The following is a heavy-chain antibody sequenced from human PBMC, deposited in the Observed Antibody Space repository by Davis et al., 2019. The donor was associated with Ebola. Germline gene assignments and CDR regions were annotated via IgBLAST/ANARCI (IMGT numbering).Heavy chain of an antibody. D-gene: IGHD6-13*01. J-gene: IGHJ4*02. CDR3: TRQGIAAADFGY. V-gene: IGHV3-73*01. Sequence: GESLKISCAASGFTFSGSAMHWVRQASGKGLEWVGRIRSKANSYATAYAASVKGRFTISRDDSKNTAFLQMNSLKTEDTAVYYCTRQGIAAADFGYWGQGTLVTVSS. CDR1: GFTFSGSA. CDR2: IRSKANSYAT.